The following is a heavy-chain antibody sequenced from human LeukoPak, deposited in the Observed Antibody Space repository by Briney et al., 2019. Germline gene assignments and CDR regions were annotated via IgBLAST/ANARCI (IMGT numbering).Heavy chain of an antibody. V-gene: IGHV3-74*01. CDR2: LNTDGSST. CDR1: GFSFSSYW. CDR3: ARVAYSSYWDIVY. D-gene: IGHD6-6*01. Sequence: GGCLRLSCAASGFSFSSYWMHWVRQAPGKGLVWVSRLNTDGSSTNYADSVKGRFTISRDNAKNTLYLQMNSLRAQDTAIYYCARVAYSSYWDIVYWGEGALVGVCS. J-gene: IGHJ4*02.